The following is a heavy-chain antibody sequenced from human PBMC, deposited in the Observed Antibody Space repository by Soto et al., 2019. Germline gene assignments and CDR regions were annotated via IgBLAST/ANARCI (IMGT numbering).Heavy chain of an antibody. CDR2: IWYDGSNK. Sequence: GGSLRLSCAASGFTFSSYGMHWVRQAPGKGLEWVAVIWYDGSNKYYADSVKGRFTISRDNSKNTLYLQMNSLRAEDTAVYYCAREHGIAAAGTYYYYYGMDVWGQGTTVTVSS. J-gene: IGHJ6*02. CDR1: GFTFSSYG. V-gene: IGHV3-33*01. CDR3: AREHGIAAAGTYYYYYGMDV. D-gene: IGHD6-13*01.